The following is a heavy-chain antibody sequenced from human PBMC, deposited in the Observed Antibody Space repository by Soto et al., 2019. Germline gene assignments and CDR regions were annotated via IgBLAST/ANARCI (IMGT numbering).Heavy chain of an antibody. CDR2: VSENGGSRGGT. J-gene: IGHJ3*02. CDR1: GFTFSSSA. D-gene: IGHD2-21*01. CDR3: ASAKAVVIAALGI. Sequence: ESGGGLVQPGGSLRLSCTASGFTFSSSAMNWVRQAPGQGLEWVASVSENGGSRGGTYYADSVKGRFTISRDNSKNTLYLQMDSLRGADTAVYYCASAKAVVIAALGIWGQGTMVTVSS. V-gene: IGHV3-23*01.